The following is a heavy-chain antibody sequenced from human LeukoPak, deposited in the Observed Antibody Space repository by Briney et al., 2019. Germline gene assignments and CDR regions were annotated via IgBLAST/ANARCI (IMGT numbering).Heavy chain of an antibody. D-gene: IGHD3-3*01. CDR1: GGSISSNNYF. J-gene: IGHJ4*02. CDR3: QSRFLEWLLDY. V-gene: IGHV4-39*01. CDR2: IYGSGST. Sequence: SETLSLTCTVSGGSISSNNYFWGWIRQPSGKGLEWIGSIYGSGSTYYNPSLKSRVTISVDTSKNQFSLKLNSVTAADTAMYYCQSRFLEWLLDYWGQGTLVTVSS.